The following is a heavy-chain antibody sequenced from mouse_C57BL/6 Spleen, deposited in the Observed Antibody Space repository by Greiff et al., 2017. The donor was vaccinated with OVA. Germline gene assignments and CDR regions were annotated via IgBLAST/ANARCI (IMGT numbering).Heavy chain of an antibody. CDR3: SRHEDRDGCGYFDY. CDR1: GYTFTEST. V-gene: IGHV1-62-2*01. Sequence: QVQLKQSGAELVTPGASVKMSCKASGYTFTESTIHWVKQRSGQGLEWIGWFYPGSGSIKYNEKFKDKATLTADKSSSTVDMDLNRLTSEDSSVYFWSRHEDRDGCGYFDYWGQGTTLTVSS. D-gene: IGHD2-3*01. CDR2: FYPGSGSI. J-gene: IGHJ2*01.